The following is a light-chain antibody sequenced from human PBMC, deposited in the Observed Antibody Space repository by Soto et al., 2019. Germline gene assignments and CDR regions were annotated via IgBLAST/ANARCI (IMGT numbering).Light chain of an antibody. CDR3: QQYNAWPLT. V-gene: IGKV3-15*01. Sequence: EIMMTQSPATLSVSPGERATLSCRASQSLTTNYLAWYQQKPGQPPRLLIYVASTRATGIPARFSGSGSGTEFTLTISSLQSEDFAVYYCQQYNAWPLTFGGGTKVEI. CDR2: VAS. CDR1: QSLTTN. J-gene: IGKJ4*01.